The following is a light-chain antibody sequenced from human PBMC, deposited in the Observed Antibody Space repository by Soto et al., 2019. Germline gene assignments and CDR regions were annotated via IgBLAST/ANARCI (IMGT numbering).Light chain of an antibody. Sequence: QSVLTQPPSVSAAPGQKVTISCSGSSSNIGNNYVSWYQQLPGTAPKLLIYENNKRPSGIPDRFSGSKSGTSATLGITGLQTGDEADYYCGTWDSSLPVVFGGGTKVTVL. CDR3: GTWDSSLPVV. CDR2: ENN. CDR1: SSNIGNNY. V-gene: IGLV1-51*02. J-gene: IGLJ2*01.